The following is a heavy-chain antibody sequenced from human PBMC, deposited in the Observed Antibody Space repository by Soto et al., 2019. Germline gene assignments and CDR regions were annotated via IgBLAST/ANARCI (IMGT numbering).Heavy chain of an antibody. Sequence: SETLSLTCNVSGGSIRSYYWSWVRQPAGKALEWIGRVYTTGSTNYNPSLRSRVSISVDTSKNQFSLTVTSVTAADTAVYYCAREGASGFDMDVWGQGTTVTVSS. CDR1: GGSIRSYY. J-gene: IGHJ6*02. V-gene: IGHV4-4*07. CDR2: VYTTGST. CDR3: AREGASGFDMDV. D-gene: IGHD1-26*01.